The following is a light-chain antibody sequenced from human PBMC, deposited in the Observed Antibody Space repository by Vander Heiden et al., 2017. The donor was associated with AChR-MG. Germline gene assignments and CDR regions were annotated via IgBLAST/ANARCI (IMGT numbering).Light chain of an antibody. CDR2: TAS. J-gene: IGKJ1*01. Sequence: DIQMTESPSSLSASVGDTGTITCRASQTISRYLNWYQQKPGPAPKVLIYTASSLQSDVPSRFSGSGSGTDFTLTINSLQPEDSATYYCQQSSSTPRTFGQGTRVEIK. V-gene: IGKV1-39*01. CDR1: QTISRY. CDR3: QQSSSTPRT.